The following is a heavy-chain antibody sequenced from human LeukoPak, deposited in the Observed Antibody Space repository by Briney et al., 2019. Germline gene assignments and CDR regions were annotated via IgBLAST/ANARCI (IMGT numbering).Heavy chain of an antibody. D-gene: IGHD5-24*01. Sequence: AGGSLRLSCAASGFTFSNYSMNWVRQAPGKGLEWVSSISSRSSYIYYADSVKGRFTISRDNAKNSLYLQMNSLRAEDTAVYYCAIGRRDGYNLVDSFDYWGQGTLVTVSS. V-gene: IGHV3-21*01. CDR1: GFTFSNYS. J-gene: IGHJ4*02. CDR2: ISSRSSYI. CDR3: AIGRRDGYNLVDSFDY.